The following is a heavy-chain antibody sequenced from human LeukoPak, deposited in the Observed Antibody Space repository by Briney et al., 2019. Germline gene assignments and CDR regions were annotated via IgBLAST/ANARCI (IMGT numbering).Heavy chain of an antibody. CDR1: GDSFSNYY. CDR3: ARNLIPEQLVLNF. Sequence: SETLSLTCTVSGDSFSNYYWNWVRQPPGKGLEWIGYIYYTGSTNYNPSLKSRVTMSVDTSKNQFTLNLKSVTPEDTAVYYCARNLIPEQLVLNFWGQGTLVTVSS. V-gene: IGHV4-59*01. CDR2: IYYTGST. J-gene: IGHJ4*02. D-gene: IGHD6-13*01.